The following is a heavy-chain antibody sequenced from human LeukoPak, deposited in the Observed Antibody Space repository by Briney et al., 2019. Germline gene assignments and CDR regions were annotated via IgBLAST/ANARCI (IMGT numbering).Heavy chain of an antibody. CDR2: INHSGST. Sequence: SETLSLTCAVYGGSFSGYYWSWIRQPPGKGLEWIGEINHSGSTNYNPSLKSRVTISVDTSKNQFSLKLSSVTAADTAVYYCARARYGFWSGYYYYWGQGTLVTVSS. CDR3: ARARYGFWSGYYYY. V-gene: IGHV4-34*01. D-gene: IGHD3-3*01. CDR1: GGSFSGYY. J-gene: IGHJ4*02.